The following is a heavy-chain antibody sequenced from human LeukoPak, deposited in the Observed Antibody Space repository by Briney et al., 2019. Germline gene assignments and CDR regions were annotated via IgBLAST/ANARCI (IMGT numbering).Heavy chain of an antibody. D-gene: IGHD2-2*01. J-gene: IGHJ6*03. CDR2: INAYNGDT. CDR3: ARWGLVAPGTYYYYYMDV. CDR1: GYTFTNYG. Sequence: ASVKVSCKASGYTFTNYGVSWVRQAPGQGLEWMGWINAYNGDTHYAQNLQGRLTMTTDKSTSMAFMELRSLRPADTAVYFCARWGLVAPGTYYYYYMDVWGRGTTVTVSS. V-gene: IGHV1-18*01.